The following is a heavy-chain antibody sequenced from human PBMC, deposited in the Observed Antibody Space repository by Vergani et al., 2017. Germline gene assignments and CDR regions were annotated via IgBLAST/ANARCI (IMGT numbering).Heavy chain of an antibody. CDR2: ISGHGDRT. V-gene: IGHV3-23*01. Sequence: EVHLLESGGGQVEAGGSLRLSCVASGFTFSNSAMSWVRQTSGKGLEWVSAISGHGDRTYYADSVKGRFTISRDNSKNTVYLQMNSLRAEDTALYYCAKDTHYYDSSGCFDYWGQGTLVTVSS. J-gene: IGHJ4*02. CDR3: AKDTHYYDSSGCFDY. CDR1: GFTFSNSA. D-gene: IGHD3-22*01.